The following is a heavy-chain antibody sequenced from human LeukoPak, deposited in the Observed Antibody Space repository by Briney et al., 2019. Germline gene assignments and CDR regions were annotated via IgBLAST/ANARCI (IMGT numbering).Heavy chain of an antibody. J-gene: IGHJ4*02. CDR3: ARGSSGWYGYYFDY. CDR1: GGSISSYY. Sequence: SETLPLTCTVSGGSISSYYWNWIRQPPGKGLECIGYIYYSGSTNYNPSLKSRITISVDTSKNQFSLKLNSVTAADTAVYYCARGSSGWYGYYFDYWGQGTLVTVSS. CDR2: IYYSGST. V-gene: IGHV4-59*01. D-gene: IGHD6-19*01.